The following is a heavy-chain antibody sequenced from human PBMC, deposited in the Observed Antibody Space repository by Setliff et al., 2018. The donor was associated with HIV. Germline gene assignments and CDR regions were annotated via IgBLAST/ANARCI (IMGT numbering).Heavy chain of an antibody. V-gene: IGHV4-61*09. J-gene: IGHJ6*03. CDR1: GDSISSGSYY. CDR2: VYTSGST. D-gene: IGHD2-21*01. CDR3: ARVGLAYSGDMDV. Sequence: SETLSLTCTVSGDSISSGSYYWSWIRQPAGKGLEWIGHVYTSGSTDYNPSLNSRLAISIDTSRNQFSLRLNSVTAADTAVYFCARVGLAYSGDMDVWGKGTTVTVSS.